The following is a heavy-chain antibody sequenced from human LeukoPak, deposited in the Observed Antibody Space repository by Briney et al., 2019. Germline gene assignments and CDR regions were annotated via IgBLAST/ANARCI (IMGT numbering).Heavy chain of an antibody. J-gene: IGHJ4*02. CDR3: ARDTYSSSWSPLTY. D-gene: IGHD6-13*01. CDR1: GXTFSIYA. Sequence: PGGSLRLSCAASGXTFSIYAMHWVRQAPGKGLESVAVISGDGNNKYYAESVKGRFSISRDNSKNTLYLQMSNLRDEDTAVYFCARDTYSSSWSPLTYWGQGTLVTVSS. V-gene: IGHV3-30-3*01. CDR2: ISGDGNNK.